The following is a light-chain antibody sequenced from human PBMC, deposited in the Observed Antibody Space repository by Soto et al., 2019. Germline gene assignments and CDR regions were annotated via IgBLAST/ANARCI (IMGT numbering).Light chain of an antibody. CDR2: LEGSGSY. Sequence: QSVLTQSSSASASLGSSVKLTCTLSSGHSSYIIAWHQQQPGKAPRYLMKLEGSGSYNKGSGVPDRFSGSSSGADRYLTISNLQFEEEADYYCATWDSNTRVFGGGTKLTVL. CDR1: SGHSSYI. J-gene: IGLJ3*02. CDR3: ATWDSNTRV. V-gene: IGLV4-60*02.